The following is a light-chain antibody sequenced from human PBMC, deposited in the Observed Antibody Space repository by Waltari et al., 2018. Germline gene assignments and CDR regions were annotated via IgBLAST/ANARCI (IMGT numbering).Light chain of an antibody. V-gene: IGKV3-15*01. CDR1: QNVNNN. Sequence: DIVMTQSPATLSVSPGERASLSCRASQNVNNNLAWYQQKPGQVPRLLIYDASTRATGIPARFSGSGSGTEFTLTISSLQSEDFAVYYCQQYDNWPGTFGHGTKVEIK. J-gene: IGKJ1*01. CDR3: QQYDNWPGT. CDR2: DAS.